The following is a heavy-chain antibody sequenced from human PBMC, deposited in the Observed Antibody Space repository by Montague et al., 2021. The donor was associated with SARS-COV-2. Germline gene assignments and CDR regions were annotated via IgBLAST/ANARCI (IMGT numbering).Heavy chain of an antibody. J-gene: IGHJ4*02. V-gene: IGHV4-34*01. CDR2: INHSGST. Sequence: SETLSLTCAVFDGSFSNFYWSWIRQPPGKGLEWIGEINHSGSTYYNPSLKSRVTISVDTSKNQFSLKLSSVTAADTAVYYCARVATMVRGVIPGYFDYWGQGTLVTVSS. CDR3: ARVATMVRGVIPGYFDY. D-gene: IGHD3-10*01. CDR1: DGSFSNFY.